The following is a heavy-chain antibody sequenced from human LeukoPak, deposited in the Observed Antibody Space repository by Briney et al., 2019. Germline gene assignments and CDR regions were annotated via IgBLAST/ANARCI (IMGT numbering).Heavy chain of an antibody. Sequence: GESLKISCKGSGYSFTSYWIGWVRQMPGKGLEWMGIIYPGDSDTRYSPSFQCQVTISADKSISTAYLQWSSLKASDTAMYYCARQTPVDTAMVTSMDYWGQGTLVTVSS. CDR2: IYPGDSDT. V-gene: IGHV5-51*01. D-gene: IGHD5-18*01. CDR1: GYSFTSYW. CDR3: ARQTPVDTAMVTSMDY. J-gene: IGHJ4*02.